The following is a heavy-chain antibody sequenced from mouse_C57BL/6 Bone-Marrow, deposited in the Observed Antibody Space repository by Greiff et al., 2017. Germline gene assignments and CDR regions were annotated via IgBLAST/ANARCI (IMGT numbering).Heavy chain of an antibody. CDR2: IRNKANGYTT. CDR1: GFTFTDYY. CDR3: ARYRGGVYYDYLYAMDY. V-gene: IGHV7-3*01. Sequence: EVQLVESGGGLVQPGGSLSLSCAASGFTFTDYYMSWVRQPPGKALEWLGFIRNKANGYTTEYSASVKGRFTISRGNSQSILYLQMNALRAEDSATYYCARYRGGVYYDYLYAMDYWGQGTSVTVSS. D-gene: IGHD2-4*01. J-gene: IGHJ4*01.